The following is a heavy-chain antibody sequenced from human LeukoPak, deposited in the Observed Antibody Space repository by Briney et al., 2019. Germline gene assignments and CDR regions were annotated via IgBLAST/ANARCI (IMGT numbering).Heavy chain of an antibody. J-gene: IGHJ4*02. Sequence: PGGSLRLSCAASGFNFSSYVMTWVRQAPGKGLEWVSGISGHGVSTYYADSVKGRFTISRDNSKNTLYLQLSSLRAEDTAVYYCAKGGVLGELSLWIWGQGTLVTVSS. V-gene: IGHV3-23*01. CDR1: GFNFSSYV. CDR3: AKGGVLGELSLWI. CDR2: ISGHGVST. D-gene: IGHD3-16*02.